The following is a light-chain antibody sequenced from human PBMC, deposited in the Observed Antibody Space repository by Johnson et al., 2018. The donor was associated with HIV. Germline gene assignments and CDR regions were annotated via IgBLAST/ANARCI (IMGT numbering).Light chain of an antibody. CDR1: NSNIGNNY. Sequence: QSVLTQPPSVSAAPGQKVPISCSGSNSNIGNNYVSWYQQLPGTAPKLLIYENNKRPSGIPDRFSGSQSGTSATLGITGLQTGDEADYYCGTWDSSLSAEVFGTGTKVTVL. CDR2: ENN. J-gene: IGLJ1*01. CDR3: GTWDSSLSAEV. V-gene: IGLV1-51*02.